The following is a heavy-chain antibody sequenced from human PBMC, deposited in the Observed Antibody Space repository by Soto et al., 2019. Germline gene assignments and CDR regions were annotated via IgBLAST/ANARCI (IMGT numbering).Heavy chain of an antibody. Sequence: WASVKVSCKASGYTFTSYGISWVRQAPGQGLEWMGWISAYNGNTNYAQKLQGRVTMTTDTSTSTAYMELRSLRSDDTAVYYCARDRIVVVAATQYYYYGMDVWGQGTTVTVSS. D-gene: IGHD2-15*01. CDR1: GYTFTSYG. J-gene: IGHJ6*02. V-gene: IGHV1-18*01. CDR3: ARDRIVVVAATQYYYYGMDV. CDR2: ISAYNGNT.